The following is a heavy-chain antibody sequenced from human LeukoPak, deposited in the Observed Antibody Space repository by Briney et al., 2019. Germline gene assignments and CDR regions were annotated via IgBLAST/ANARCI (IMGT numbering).Heavy chain of an antibody. CDR1: GYTLTELS. CDR2: FDPEDGET. Sequence: ASMKVSCKVSGYTLTELSMHWVRQAPGKGREWMGGFDPEDGETIYAQKFQGRVTMTEDTSTDTAYMELSSLRSEDTAVYYCATGLFPNYYDSSGYYHWGQGTLVTVSS. CDR3: ATGLFPNYYDSSGYYH. D-gene: IGHD3-22*01. J-gene: IGHJ5*02. V-gene: IGHV1-24*01.